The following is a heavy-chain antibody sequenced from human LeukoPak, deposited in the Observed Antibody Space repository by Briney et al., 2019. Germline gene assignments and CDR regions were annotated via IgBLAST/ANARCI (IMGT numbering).Heavy chain of an antibody. V-gene: IGHV4-59*01. J-gene: IGHJ5*02. D-gene: IGHD2-21*02. Sequence: SETLSLTCTVSGGSISSYYWSWIRQPPGKGLEWIGYIYYSRSTNYNPSLKSRVTISVDTSKNQFSLKLSSVTAADTAVYYCARDQVTGWFDPWGQGTLVTVS. CDR3: ARDQVTGWFDP. CDR2: IYYSRST. CDR1: GGSISSYY.